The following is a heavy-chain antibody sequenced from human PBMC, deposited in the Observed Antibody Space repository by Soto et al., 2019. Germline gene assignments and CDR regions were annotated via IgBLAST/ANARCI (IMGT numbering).Heavy chain of an antibody. V-gene: IGHV3-33*01. CDR3: AREQIGVAGSTYDY. J-gene: IGHJ4*02. CDR1: GFTFSTYG. CDR2: IWYDGSRT. D-gene: IGHD6-19*01. Sequence: QVQLVESGGGVVQPGTSLRLSCAASGFTFSTYGMHWVRQAPGKGLDWVALIWYDGSRTYYAESVKGRFTISRDNSKNSLLLQMHSLRVEDTAVYYCAREQIGVAGSTYDYWGQGTLVTVSS.